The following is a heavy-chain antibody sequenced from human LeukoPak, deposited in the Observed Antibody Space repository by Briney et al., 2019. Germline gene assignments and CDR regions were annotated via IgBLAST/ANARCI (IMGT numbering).Heavy chain of an antibody. CDR2: FSGSGYNS. CDR1: GFTFSSYA. J-gene: IGHJ3*02. V-gene: IGHV3-23*01. D-gene: IGHD3-3*01. CDR3: AKWMVRRDFWSGAFDI. Sequence: GGSLRLSCAASGFTFSSYAMTWVRQAPGKGLEWVSAFSGSGYNSYYADSVKGRFTISRDNSKNTLFLQMNSLRGKDTAIYYCAKWMVRRDFWSGAFDIWGQGTTVTIS.